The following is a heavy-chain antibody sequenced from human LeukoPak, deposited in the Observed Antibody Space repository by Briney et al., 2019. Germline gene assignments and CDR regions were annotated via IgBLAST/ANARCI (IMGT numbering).Heavy chain of an antibody. CDR2: ISGDGGAT. Sequence: TGGSLRISCAASGFTFSSYAMNRGRPAPGKGVGWVSTISGDGGATHYADSVKGRFTISRANSKNTLFLQMNSLRAEDTAVYYCAKSGSRDWDYFEYWGQGTLVTASS. V-gene: IGHV3-23*01. J-gene: IGHJ4*02. CDR3: AKSGSRDWDYFEY. D-gene: IGHD6-19*01. CDR1: GFTFSSYA.